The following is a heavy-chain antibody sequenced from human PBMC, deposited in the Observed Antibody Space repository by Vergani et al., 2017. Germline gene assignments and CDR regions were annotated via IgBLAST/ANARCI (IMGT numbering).Heavy chain of an antibody. V-gene: IGHV4-61*02. D-gene: IGHD3-16*02. Sequence: QVQLQESGPGLVKPSQTLSLTCTVSGGSISSDNYYWSWIRQPAGKGLEWIGRIYSSGGTNYNPSLKSRVTISLDKSKNQFSLWVNSVTAADTAVYFCARASLRALVGYYYYMDVWGKGKTVVVSS. J-gene: IGHJ6*03. CDR2: IYSSGGT. CDR3: ARASLRALVGYYYYMDV. CDR1: GGSISSDNYY.